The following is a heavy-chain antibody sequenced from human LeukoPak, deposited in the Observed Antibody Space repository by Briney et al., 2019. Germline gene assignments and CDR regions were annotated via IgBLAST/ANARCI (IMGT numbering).Heavy chain of an antibody. D-gene: IGHD4-17*01. CDR1: GFTFSSYG. CDR3: ARTTVTTSYYYYGMDV. CDR2: IWYDGSNK. J-gene: IGHJ6*02. V-gene: IGHV3-33*01. Sequence: GGSLRLSCAASGFTFSSYGMHWVRQAPGKGLEWVAVIWYDGSNKYYADSVKGRFTISRDNSKNTLYLQMNSLRAEDTAVYYCARTTVTTSYYYYGMDVWGQGTTVTVSS.